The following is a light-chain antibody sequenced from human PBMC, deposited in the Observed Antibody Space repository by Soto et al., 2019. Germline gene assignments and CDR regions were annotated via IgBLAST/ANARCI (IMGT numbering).Light chain of an antibody. CDR2: AAS. CDR1: QEIAIH. J-gene: IGKJ4*01. CDR3: QQLRMYPST. V-gene: IGKV1-9*01. Sequence: IPLTQSPSCLCASVGDGVTIXCRASQEIAIHLAWYQQKPGEAPKLLIHAASTLYGGVPSRFSGSGSGTDFALTITSLQAEDFATYYCQQLRMYPSTFGGGTKVDIK.